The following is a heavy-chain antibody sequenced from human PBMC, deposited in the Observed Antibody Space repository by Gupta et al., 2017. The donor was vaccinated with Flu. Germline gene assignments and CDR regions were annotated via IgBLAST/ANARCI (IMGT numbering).Heavy chain of an antibody. CDR1: GGTFSRYA. CDR3: AKQAYCSGGSCYSASG. D-gene: IGHD2-15*01. V-gene: IGHV1-69*17. CDR2: IIPLSGIT. J-gene: IGHJ4*02. Sequence: QVQLVQSGAEVKTPGSSVRVSCKASGGTFSRYAISWMRPAPGQGLEWMGAIIPLSGITNYAQKFQGRVVITADKSTGTVYMDLFSLKYDDTALYYCAKQAYCSGGSCYSASGWGQGTLVTVSS.